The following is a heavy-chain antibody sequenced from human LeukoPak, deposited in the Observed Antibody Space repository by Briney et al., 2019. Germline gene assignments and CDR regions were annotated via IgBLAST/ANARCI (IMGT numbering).Heavy chain of an antibody. J-gene: IGHJ4*02. Sequence: PGGSLRLSCAASGFAFSSYAMHWVRQGPGKGLEWVALVSYDGGSKYYADSVKGRITISRDNSKNTLHLQMNSLRTEDTAVYYCARVKGGIAAAGNYFDYWGQXXLVXVSS. V-gene: IGHV3-30-3*01. CDR1: GFAFSSYA. CDR3: ARVKGGIAAAGNYFDY. CDR2: VSYDGGSK. D-gene: IGHD6-13*01.